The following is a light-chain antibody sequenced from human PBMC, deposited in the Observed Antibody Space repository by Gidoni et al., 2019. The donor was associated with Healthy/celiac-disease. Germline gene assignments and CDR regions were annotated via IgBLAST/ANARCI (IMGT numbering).Light chain of an antibody. CDR2: EFS. J-gene: IGLJ1*01. Sequence: QSALTQPASVAGSPGQSITISCTGTSSDVGGYTYVSWYQQHPGKAPKLMIYEFSNRPSGVSNRFSGSKSGNTASLTISGLQAEDDADYYCSSYTSSSTSPYVFGTGTKVTVL. CDR3: SSYTSSSTSPYV. CDR1: SSDVGGYTY. V-gene: IGLV2-14*01.